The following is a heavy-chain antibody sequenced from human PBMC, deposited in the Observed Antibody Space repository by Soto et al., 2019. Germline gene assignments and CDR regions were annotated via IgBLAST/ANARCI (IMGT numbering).Heavy chain of an antibody. Sequence: GGSLRLSCAASGFTFSSYWMSWVRQAPGKGLEWVANIKQDGSEIYYVASVKGRFTISRDNAKNSLSLQMNSLRAEDTAVYYCARDHYGDLDYWGQGTLVTVSS. V-gene: IGHV3-7*01. CDR2: IKQDGSEI. D-gene: IGHD4-17*01. J-gene: IGHJ4*02. CDR1: GFTFSSYW. CDR3: ARDHYGDLDY.